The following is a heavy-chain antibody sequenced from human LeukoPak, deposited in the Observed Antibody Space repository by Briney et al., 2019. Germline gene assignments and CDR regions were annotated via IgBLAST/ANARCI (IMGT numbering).Heavy chain of an antibody. V-gene: IGHV3-9*01. CDR3: ARTMGLGPGGHFDY. D-gene: IGHD3-16*01. CDR2: ISWNSNNI. Sequence: PGGSLRLSCAASGFTFDDYAMFWVRQAPGMGLEWVSGISWNSNNIGYAASVRGRFTISRDNAKNSLFLQMNSLRAEDTAVYYCARTMGLGPGGHFDYWGQGTLVTVSA. J-gene: IGHJ4*02. CDR1: GFTFDDYA.